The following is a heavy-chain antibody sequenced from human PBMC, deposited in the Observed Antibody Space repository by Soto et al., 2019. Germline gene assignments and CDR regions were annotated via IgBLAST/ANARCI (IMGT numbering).Heavy chain of an antibody. CDR1: GFTFNLHG. CDR3: ASPSSDYYSIDAFAI. J-gene: IGHJ3*02. V-gene: IGHV3-33*01. Sequence: QVQLVESGGGVVQPGRSLRLSCAASGFTFNLHGMHWVRQAPGKGLEWVAVIWYDGSNTYHADSVKGRFTISRDNSKNILYLQMSSLRAEDTAMYYCASPSSDYYSIDAFAIWGQGTVVIVSS. CDR2: IWYDGSNT. D-gene: IGHD3-22*01.